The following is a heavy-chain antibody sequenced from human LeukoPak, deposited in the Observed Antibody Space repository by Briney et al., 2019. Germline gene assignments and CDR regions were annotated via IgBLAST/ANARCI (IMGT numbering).Heavy chain of an antibody. V-gene: IGHV3-43*02. CDR1: GFTFDDYA. CDR3: AKVREITYPSQKNMVVNYYYYGMDV. Sequence: GGSLRLSCAASGFTFDDYAMHWVRQAPGKFLEWVSLISGDGGSTYYADSVKGRFTISRDNSKNSLYLQMNSLRTEDTALYYCAKVREITYPSQKNMVVNYYYYGMDVWGQGTTVTVSS. CDR2: ISGDGGST. D-gene: IGHD2-15*01. J-gene: IGHJ6*02.